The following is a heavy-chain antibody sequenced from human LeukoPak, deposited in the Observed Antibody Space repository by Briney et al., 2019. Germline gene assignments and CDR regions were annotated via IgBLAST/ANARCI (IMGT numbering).Heavy chain of an antibody. J-gene: IGHJ4*02. D-gene: IGHD4-23*01. V-gene: IGHV4-39*01. CDR3: ARHNNYGANSMSFDS. Sequence: PSETLSLTCTVSGGSVSSTSYYWAWMRQPPGKGLEWIGSDYYSGTTYYNPSLKIRVTMSVDTSKNQFSLKLSSVTAADTAVYYCARHNNYGANSMSFDSWGQGTLVTVSA. CDR1: GGSVSSTSYY. CDR2: DYYSGTT.